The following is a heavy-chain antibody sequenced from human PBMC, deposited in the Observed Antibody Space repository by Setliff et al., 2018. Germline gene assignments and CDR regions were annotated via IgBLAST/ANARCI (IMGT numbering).Heavy chain of an antibody. J-gene: IGHJ4*02. Sequence: GGSLRLSCGASGFTYNNDWVSWVRQAPGKGLEWVASINPHASEKYYVDSVKGRFTISRDNAKNSLSLQMNNLRTEDTAVYYCFGAGTCSYWGQGTLVTVSS. CDR3: FGAGTCSY. CDR2: INPHASEK. D-gene: IGHD3-10*01. V-gene: IGHV3-7*01. CDR1: GFTYNNDW.